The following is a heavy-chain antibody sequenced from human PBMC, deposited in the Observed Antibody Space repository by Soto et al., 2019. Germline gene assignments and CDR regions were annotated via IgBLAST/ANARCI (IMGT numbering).Heavy chain of an antibody. Sequence: GESLKISCKGSGYSFAGYWIGWVRQMPGKGLDWMGVIYPGDSDTRYSPSFHGQVTISADKSIGTAYLQWSSLKASDTAMYFCARLPGVRGVFDGFNVWGQGTMVTVSS. CDR2: IYPGDSDT. CDR3: ARLPGVRGVFDGFNV. CDR1: GYSFAGYW. D-gene: IGHD3-10*01. V-gene: IGHV5-51*01. J-gene: IGHJ3*01.